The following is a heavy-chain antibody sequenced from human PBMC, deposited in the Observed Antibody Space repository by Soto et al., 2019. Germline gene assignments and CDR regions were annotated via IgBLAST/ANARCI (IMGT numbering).Heavy chain of an antibody. V-gene: IGHV3-23*01. Sequence: GGSLRLSCAASGFTFSSYAMNWVRQAPGKGLEWVSSISVSGVSTYYADSVKGRFTIFRDNSKNTLYLEMNGLRAEDTAVYYCAKDPRDYSNWFDPWGQGTLVTVSS. CDR3: AKDPRDYSNWFDP. CDR2: ISVSGVST. D-gene: IGHD4-4*01. J-gene: IGHJ5*02. CDR1: GFTFSSYA.